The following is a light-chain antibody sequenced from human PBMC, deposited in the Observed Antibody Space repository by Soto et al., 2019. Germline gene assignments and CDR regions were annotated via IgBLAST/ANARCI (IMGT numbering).Light chain of an antibody. CDR3: QQYADSPRT. J-gene: IGKJ1*01. CDR2: AAS. CDR1: QTVSRRG. V-gene: IGKV3-20*01. Sequence: IVLTQSPGTLSLSPGERATLSCRASQTVSRRGLSWYQQKPGLAPRLLIYAASNRATGVPDRFSGGGSGTDFTLTISRLEPEDFAVYYCQQYADSPRTFGQGTKVEIK.